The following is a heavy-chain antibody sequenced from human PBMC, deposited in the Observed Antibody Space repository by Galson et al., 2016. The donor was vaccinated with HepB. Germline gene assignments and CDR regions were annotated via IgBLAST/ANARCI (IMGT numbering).Heavy chain of an antibody. CDR2: INNDGSST. CDR1: GFTFTQYW. D-gene: IGHD2-2*01. J-gene: IGHJ6*02. V-gene: IGHV3-74*01. Sequence: SLRLSCAASGFTFTQYWMHRVRLVPGKGLAWVGRINNDGSSTNYADSAKGRFTITRDNVENTVYLQMNSLTVEDTAIYFCARGPRYQVHYAMDAWGRGTTVTVS. CDR3: ARGPRYQVHYAMDA.